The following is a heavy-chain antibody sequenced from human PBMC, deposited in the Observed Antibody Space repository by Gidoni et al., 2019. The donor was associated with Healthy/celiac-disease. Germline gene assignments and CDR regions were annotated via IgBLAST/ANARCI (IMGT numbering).Heavy chain of an antibody. CDR1: ACTFSSYW. V-gene: IGHV3-7*03. Sequence: EVQLVESGGGLVQPGGSRRLSCAASACTFSSYWSGWVRQAPGKGLEWVANIKQDGSEKYYVDSVKGRFTISRDNAKNSLYLQMNSLRAEDTAVYYCAILLWFGESDYWGQGTLVTVSS. CDR3: AILLWFGESDY. D-gene: IGHD3-10*01. J-gene: IGHJ4*02. CDR2: IKQDGSEK.